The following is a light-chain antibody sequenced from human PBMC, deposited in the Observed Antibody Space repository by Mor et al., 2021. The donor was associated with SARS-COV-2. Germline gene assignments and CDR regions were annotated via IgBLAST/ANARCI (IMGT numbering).Light chain of an antibody. CDR3: QSYDSSLSGV. J-gene: IGLJ1*01. V-gene: IGLV5-45*01. CDR2: NKSDSDI. Sequence: PPQLLLANKSDSDIQQGSGVPSRFSGSIDASANAGILLISGLQAEDEAAYYCQSYDSSLSGVFGTGTKVTVL.